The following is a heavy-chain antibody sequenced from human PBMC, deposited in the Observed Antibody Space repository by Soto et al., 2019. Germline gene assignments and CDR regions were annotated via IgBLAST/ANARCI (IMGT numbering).Heavy chain of an antibody. V-gene: IGHV1-8*01. CDR1: GNTFTSYD. D-gene: IGHD6-19*01. Sequence: QVQLVQSGAEVKKPGASVKVSCKASGNTFTSYDINWVRQATGQGLEWMGWMNPNSGNTGYAQKFQGRVTMTRNTSISTAYMERSSVRYEDTDVYYCARVASGWYEEGNYFDYWGQGTLVTVSS. CDR3: ARVASGWYEEGNYFDY. CDR2: MNPNSGNT. J-gene: IGHJ4*02.